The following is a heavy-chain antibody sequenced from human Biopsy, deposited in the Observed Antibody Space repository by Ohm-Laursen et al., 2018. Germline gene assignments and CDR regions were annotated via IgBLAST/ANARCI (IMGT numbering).Heavy chain of an antibody. Sequence: VKISCKAPGGTFTNYAISWVRQAPGQGLEWMGGIISIFGTANYAQKFQGRVTITADESTSTAYMELSSLRSDDTAVYYCARDALGGGSYRFCYWGQGSLVTVSS. CDR2: IISIFGTA. CDR1: GGTFTNYA. D-gene: IGHD1-26*01. V-gene: IGHV1-69*13. CDR3: ARDALGGGSYRFCY. J-gene: IGHJ4*02.